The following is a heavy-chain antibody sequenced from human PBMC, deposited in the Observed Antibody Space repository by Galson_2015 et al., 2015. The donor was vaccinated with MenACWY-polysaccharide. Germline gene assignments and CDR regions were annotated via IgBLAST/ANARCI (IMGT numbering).Heavy chain of an antibody. CDR1: GFTFSSYG. CDR2: ISSERGTT. D-gene: IGHD1-26*01. Sequence: SLRLSCAASGFTFSSYGMNWVRQTPGKGLEWVSPISSERGTTNYADSVKGRFTVSRDNAKNTLYLQMSNLRAEDTAVYYCASLGATGSTYGPDCWGKGALVALSS. CDR3: ASLGATGSTYGPDC. V-gene: IGHV3-74*01. J-gene: IGHJ4*02.